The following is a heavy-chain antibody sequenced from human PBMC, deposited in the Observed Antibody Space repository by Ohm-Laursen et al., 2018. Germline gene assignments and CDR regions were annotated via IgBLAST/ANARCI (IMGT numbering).Heavy chain of an antibody. CDR2: ISVSGSST. Sequence: SLRLSCAAFGFTFSISGMTWVRQAPGKGLEWVSGISVSGSSTDYADSVKGRFTISRDNSTNTLYLQMNSLRAEDTAVYYCAKGTTDVDYWGQGTLVTVSS. CDR3: AKGTTDVDY. CDR1: GFTFSISG. J-gene: IGHJ4*02. D-gene: IGHD1-1*01. V-gene: IGHV3-23*01.